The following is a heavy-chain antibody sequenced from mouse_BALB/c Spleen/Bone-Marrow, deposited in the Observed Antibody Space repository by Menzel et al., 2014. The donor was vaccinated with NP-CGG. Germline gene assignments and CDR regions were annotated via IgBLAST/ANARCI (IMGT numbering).Heavy chain of an antibody. Sequence: EVNLVESGTVLARPGASVKMSCKASGYTFTSYWMHWVKQRPGQGLEWIGAIYPGNSDTSYNQKFKGKAKLTAVTSTSTAYMELSSLTNEDSAVYYCTRAMITRAWFAYWGQGTLVTVSA. J-gene: IGHJ3*01. CDR3: TRAMITRAWFAY. V-gene: IGHV1-5*01. CDR1: GYTFTSYW. CDR2: IYPGNSDT. D-gene: IGHD2-4*01.